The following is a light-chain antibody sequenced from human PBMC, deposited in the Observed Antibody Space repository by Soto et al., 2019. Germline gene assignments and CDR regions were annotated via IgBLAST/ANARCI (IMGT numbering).Light chain of an antibody. CDR3: SSYTTSSTLV. CDR2: EVS. CDR1: SSDVGAYNY. V-gene: IGLV2-14*01. Sequence: ALTQSASVSGSPGQAITISCTGTSSDVGAYNYVSWYQQRPGKAPQLMFYEVSYRPSGISNRFSGSKSDNTASLTISGLQAEDEADYYCSSYTTSSTLVFGTGTKVTVL. J-gene: IGLJ1*01.